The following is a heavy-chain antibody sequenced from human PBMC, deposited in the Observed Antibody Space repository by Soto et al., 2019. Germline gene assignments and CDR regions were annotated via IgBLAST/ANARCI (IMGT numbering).Heavy chain of an antibody. V-gene: IGHV4-34*02. Sequence: QVHLQQWGAGLLKPSETLSLTCAVYGESFIGYYWTWIRQPPGKGLEWIGEINHRGSTNYNPSLKSRVTISIDTAKNQGSLKVSSVTAADTSVYYGARTEIVTTNWFDPWGQGTLVTVSS. CDR2: INHRGST. D-gene: IGHD5-12*01. CDR3: ARTEIVTTNWFDP. CDR1: GESFIGYY. J-gene: IGHJ5*02.